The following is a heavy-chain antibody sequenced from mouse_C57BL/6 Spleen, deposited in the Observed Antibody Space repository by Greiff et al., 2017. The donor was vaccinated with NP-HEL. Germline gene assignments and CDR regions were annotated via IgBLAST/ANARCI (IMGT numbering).Heavy chain of an antibody. V-gene: IGHV1-80*01. CDR3: ARGESPGYAMDY. Sequence: VQLQQSGAELVKPGASVKISCKASGYAFSSYWMNWVKQRPGKGLEWIGQIYPGDGDTNYNGKFKGKATLTADKSSSTAYMQLSSLTSEDSAVYFCARGESPGYAMDYWGQGTSVTVSS. J-gene: IGHJ4*01. CDR2: IYPGDGDT. CDR1: GYAFSSYW.